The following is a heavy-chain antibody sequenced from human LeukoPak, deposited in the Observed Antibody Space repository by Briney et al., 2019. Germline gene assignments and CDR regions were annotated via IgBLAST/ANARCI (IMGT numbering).Heavy chain of an antibody. V-gene: IGHV3-21*01. Sequence: GGSLRLSCAASGFSFSSNGMHWVRQAPGKGLEWVSSMSSSSSYIYYADSVKGRFTISRDNAKNSLYPQMNSLRAEDTAVYYCARDPSLDYWGQGTLVTVSS. CDR1: GFSFSSNG. D-gene: IGHD2-2*01. J-gene: IGHJ4*02. CDR3: ARDPSLDY. CDR2: MSSSSSYI.